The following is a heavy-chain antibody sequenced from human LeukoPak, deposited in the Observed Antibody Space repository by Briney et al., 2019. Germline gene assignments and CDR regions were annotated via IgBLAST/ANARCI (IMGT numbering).Heavy chain of an antibody. J-gene: IGHJ6*03. V-gene: IGHV1-2*02. Sequence: ASVKVSCKASGYTFTDYYMHWVRQAPGQGLEWMGWINPNTGGTNYAQKLQGRVTMTRDTSISTAYMELSRLRSDDTAVYYCARHKELGDMDVWGKGTTVTISS. CDR3: ARHKELGDMDV. CDR1: GYTFTDYY. D-gene: IGHD1-26*01. CDR2: INPNTGGT.